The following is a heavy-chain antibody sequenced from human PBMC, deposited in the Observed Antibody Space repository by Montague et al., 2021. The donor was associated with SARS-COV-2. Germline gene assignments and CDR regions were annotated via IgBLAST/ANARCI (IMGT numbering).Heavy chain of an antibody. CDR3: ALKKRDLIQWFEGFDP. CDR2: ISGSAVTT. D-gene: IGHD3-10*01. Sequence: SRRLSCAASGFTFNLYAMSWVRQAPGKGLEWVSVISGSAVTTYYADSMKGRLTISRDNSKNTLYLQMNSLTAEDTAVYYCALKKRDLIQWFEGFDPWGQGTLVTVSS. J-gene: IGHJ5*02. CDR1: GFTFNLYA. V-gene: IGHV3-23*01.